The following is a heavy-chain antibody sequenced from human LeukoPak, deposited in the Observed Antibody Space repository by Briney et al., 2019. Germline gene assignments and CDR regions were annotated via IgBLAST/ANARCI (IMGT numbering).Heavy chain of an antibody. CDR1: GGSISSYY. V-gene: IGHV4-59*01. J-gene: IGHJ6*03. D-gene: IGHD5-18*01. Sequence: SETLSLTCTVSGGSISSYYWSWLRQPPGKGLEWIGYIYYSGSTNYNPSLKSRVTISVDTSKNQFSLKLSSVTAADTAVYYCAREGYSYGYAGYMDVWGKGTTVTISS. CDR2: IYYSGST. CDR3: AREGYSYGYAGYMDV.